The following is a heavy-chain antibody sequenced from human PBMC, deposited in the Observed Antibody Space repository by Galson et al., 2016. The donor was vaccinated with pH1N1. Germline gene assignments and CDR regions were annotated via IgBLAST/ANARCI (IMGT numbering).Heavy chain of an antibody. CDR2: IDPSGGST. J-gene: IGHJ4*02. Sequence: SVKVSCKASGYTFTTQYVNWVRQAPGQGLEWLGAIDPSGGSTTYAQKFQGRVTVTVDTSTSTVYMELSSLRSDDTAMYYCARGGYWVYWGQGTLVTVSS. CDR1: GYTFTTQY. CDR3: ARGGYWVY. D-gene: IGHD3-22*01. V-gene: IGHV1-46*01.